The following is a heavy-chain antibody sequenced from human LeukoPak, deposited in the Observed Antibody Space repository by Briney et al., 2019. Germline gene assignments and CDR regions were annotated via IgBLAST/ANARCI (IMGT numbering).Heavy chain of an antibody. D-gene: IGHD5-18*01. CDR1: GFTFSSYA. J-gene: IGHJ4*02. CDR2: ISGSGGST. CDR3: AAGPVMVRLVGY. Sequence: PGGSLRLSCAASGFTFSSYAMSWVRQAPGKGLEWVSAISGSGGSTYYADSVKGRFTISRDNSKNTLYLQMNSLRAEDTAVYYCAAGPVMVRLVGYWGQGTLVTVSS. V-gene: IGHV3-23*01.